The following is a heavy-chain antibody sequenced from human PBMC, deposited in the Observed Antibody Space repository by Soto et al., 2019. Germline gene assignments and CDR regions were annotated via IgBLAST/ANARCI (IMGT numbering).Heavy chain of an antibody. CDR3: ARGITIFGVVIPHFDY. D-gene: IGHD3-3*01. CDR2: IYYSGST. Sequence: PSETLSLTCTVSGGSISSGDYYWSWIRQPPGKGLEWIGHIYYSGSTYYNPSLKSRVTISVDTSKNQFSLKLSSVTAADTAVYYCARGITIFGVVIPHFDYWGQGTLVTVSS. J-gene: IGHJ4*02. CDR1: GGSISSGDYY. V-gene: IGHV4-30-4*01.